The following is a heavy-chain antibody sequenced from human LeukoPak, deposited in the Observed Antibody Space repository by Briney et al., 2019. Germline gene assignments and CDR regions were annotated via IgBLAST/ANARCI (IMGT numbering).Heavy chain of an antibody. CDR2: IYYSVST. V-gene: IGHV4-59*01. Sequence: PSETLSLTCTVSGGSISNYFWSWSRQPPGKGLERIAYIYYSVSTNYNPSLKRRVTISVDMSKNQFSLKLSSVTAADPAVYYCARVSPETDLEDYWGQGTLVTVSS. J-gene: IGHJ4*02. CDR1: GGSISNYF. CDR3: ARVSPETDLEDY. D-gene: IGHD2-21*02.